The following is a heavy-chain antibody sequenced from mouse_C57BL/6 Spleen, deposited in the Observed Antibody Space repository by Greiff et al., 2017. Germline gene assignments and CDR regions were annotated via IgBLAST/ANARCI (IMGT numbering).Heavy chain of an antibody. J-gene: IGHJ4*01. CDR2: ISYDGSN. CDR1: GYSITSGYY. V-gene: IGHV3-6*01. CDR3: ARGGYGNFYYAMDY. D-gene: IGHD2-10*02. Sequence: EVQRVESGPGLVKPSQSLSLTWSVTGYSITSGYYWNWIRQFPGNKLEWMGYISYDGSNNYNPSLKNRISITRDPSTNQFFLTLNSVTTEDTATYYCARGGYGNFYYAMDYWGQGTSVTVSS.